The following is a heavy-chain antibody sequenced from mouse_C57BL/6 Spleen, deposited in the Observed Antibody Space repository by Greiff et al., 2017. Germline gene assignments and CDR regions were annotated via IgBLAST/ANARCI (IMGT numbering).Heavy chain of an antibody. J-gene: IGHJ4*01. CDR2: IYPGDGDT. V-gene: IGHV1-82*01. D-gene: IGHD2-4*01. CDR1: GYAFSSSW. Sequence: QVQLQQSGPELVKPGASVKISCKASGYAFSSSWMNWVKQRPGKGLEWIGRIYPGDGDTNYNGKFKGKATLTADKSSSTAYMQLSSLTSEDSAVYFCARYYDDLYAMDYWGQGTSVTVSS. CDR3: ARYYDDLYAMDY.